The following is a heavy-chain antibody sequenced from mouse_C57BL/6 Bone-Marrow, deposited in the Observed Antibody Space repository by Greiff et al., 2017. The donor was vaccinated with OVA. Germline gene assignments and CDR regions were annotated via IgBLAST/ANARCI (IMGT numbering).Heavy chain of an antibody. Sequence: QVQLKESGPGLLQPSQTLSLTCSFSGFSLSTFGMGVGWIRQPSGQGLEWLAHIWWDDDKYYNPALKSRLTISKDTSKNQVFLKIANVDTADTATYYCARIALRGYDGDYFDYWGQGTTLTVSS. D-gene: IGHD2-2*01. CDR3: ARIALRGYDGDYFDY. V-gene: IGHV8-8*01. J-gene: IGHJ2*01. CDR1: GFSLSTFGMG. CDR2: IWWDDDK.